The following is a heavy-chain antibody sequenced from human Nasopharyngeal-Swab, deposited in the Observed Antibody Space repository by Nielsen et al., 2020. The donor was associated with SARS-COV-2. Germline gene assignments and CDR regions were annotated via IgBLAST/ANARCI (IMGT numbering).Heavy chain of an antibody. J-gene: IGHJ4*02. D-gene: IGHD6-6*01. V-gene: IGHV3-7*01. Sequence: GESLKISCAASGFTFSSYWMSWVRQAPGKGLEWVAHIKQSGSGQYYVVSVKGRFTISRDNAKNSLSLQMNSLRAEDTAVYYCATEPPTTIGARPDYWGQGTLVTVSS. CDR3: ATEPPTTIGARPDY. CDR1: GFTFSSYW. CDR2: IKQSGSGQ.